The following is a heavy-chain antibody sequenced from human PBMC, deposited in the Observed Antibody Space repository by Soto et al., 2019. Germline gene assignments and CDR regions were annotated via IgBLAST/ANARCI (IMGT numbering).Heavy chain of an antibody. CDR2: IYPGDSDT. Sequence: PGESLKISCKGSGYSFTSYWIGWVRQMPGKGLEWMGIIYPGDSDTRYSPSFQGQVTISADKSISTAYLQWSSLKASDTAMYYCARTRYSSGWYYYFDYWGQGTLVTVSS. CDR1: GYSFTSYW. J-gene: IGHJ4*02. D-gene: IGHD6-19*01. V-gene: IGHV5-51*01. CDR3: ARTRYSSGWYYYFDY.